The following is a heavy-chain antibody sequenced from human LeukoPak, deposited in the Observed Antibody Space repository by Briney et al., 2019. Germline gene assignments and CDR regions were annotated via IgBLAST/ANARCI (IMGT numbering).Heavy chain of an antibody. CDR3: AKAYYGDYYDY. CDR2: ISGSGGST. V-gene: IGHV3-23*01. Sequence: GGSLRLSCAASGFPFSTNAMSWVRQAPGKGLEWVSAISGSGGSTYYADSVKGRFTISRDNSKNTLYLQMNSLRAEDTAVYYCAKAYYGDYYDYWGQGTLVTVSS. D-gene: IGHD3-3*01. J-gene: IGHJ4*02. CDR1: GFPFSTNA.